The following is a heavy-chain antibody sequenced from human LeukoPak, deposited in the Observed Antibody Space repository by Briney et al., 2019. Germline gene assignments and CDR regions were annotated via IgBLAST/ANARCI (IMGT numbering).Heavy chain of an antibody. Sequence: ATVKVSCKASGYTFTSYYMHWVRQAPGQGLEWMGIINPSGGSTSYAQKFQGRVTMTRDMSTSTVYMELSSLRSEDTAVYYCARPYYDILTGYYYNWFDPWGQGTLVTVSS. CDR1: GYTFTSYY. V-gene: IGHV1-46*01. CDR3: ARPYYDILTGYYYNWFDP. D-gene: IGHD3-9*01. J-gene: IGHJ5*02. CDR2: INPSGGST.